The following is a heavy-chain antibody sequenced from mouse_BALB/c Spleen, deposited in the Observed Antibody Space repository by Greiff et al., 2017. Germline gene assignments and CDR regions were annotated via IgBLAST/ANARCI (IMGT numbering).Heavy chain of an antibody. D-gene: IGHD1-1*01. CDR2: ISYDGSN. CDR1: GYSITSGYY. CDR3: ALYYGYFDY. V-gene: IGHV3-6*02. J-gene: IGHJ2*01. Sequence: DVKLQESGPGLVKPSQSLSLTCSVTGYSITSGYYWNWIRQFPGNKLEWMGYISYDGSNNYNPSLKNRISITRDTSKNQFFLKLNSVTTEDTATYYCALYYGYFDYWGQGTTLTVSS.